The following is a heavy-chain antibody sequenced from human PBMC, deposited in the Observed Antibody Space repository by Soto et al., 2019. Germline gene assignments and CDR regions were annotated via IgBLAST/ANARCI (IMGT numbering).Heavy chain of an antibody. Sequence: SETLSLTCTVSGGSISSSSYYWGWIRQPPGKGLEWIGSIYYSGSTYYNPSLKSRVTISVDTSKNQFSLKLSSVTAADTAVYYCASSITVIIPIDYWGQGTLVTVSS. D-gene: IGHD3-16*01. CDR2: IYYSGST. J-gene: IGHJ4*02. CDR1: GGSISSSSYY. CDR3: ASSITVIIPIDY. V-gene: IGHV4-39*01.